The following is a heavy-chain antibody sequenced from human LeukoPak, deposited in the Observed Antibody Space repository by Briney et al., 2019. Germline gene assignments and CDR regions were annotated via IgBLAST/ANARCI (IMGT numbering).Heavy chain of an antibody. CDR1: GFTVSNNY. V-gene: IGHV3-53*01. J-gene: IGHJ4*02. Sequence: GGSLRLSCAASGFTVSNNYMSWVRQAPGKGLEWVSVIYSGGSTYYADSVKGRFTISRDNSKNTLYLQMNSLRAEDTAVYYCASAEHRIAEAAALFDYWGQGTLVAVSS. CDR3: ASAEHRIAEAAALFDY. CDR2: IYSGGST. D-gene: IGHD6-13*01.